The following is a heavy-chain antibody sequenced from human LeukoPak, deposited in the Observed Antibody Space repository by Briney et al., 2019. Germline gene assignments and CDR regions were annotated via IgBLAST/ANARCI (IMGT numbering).Heavy chain of an antibody. V-gene: IGHV3-48*03. Sequence: PGGSLRLSCAASGFTFSSYEMNWVRQAPGKGLEWISFISSSGTSTSYADSVRGRFTISRDNARNSLDLQMNSLRAEDTAVYFCVRGFTSMFTYYYYMDVWGKGTTVTVSS. CDR1: GFTFSSYE. D-gene: IGHD5-18*01. CDR3: VRGFTSMFTYYYYMDV. CDR2: ISSSGTST. J-gene: IGHJ6*03.